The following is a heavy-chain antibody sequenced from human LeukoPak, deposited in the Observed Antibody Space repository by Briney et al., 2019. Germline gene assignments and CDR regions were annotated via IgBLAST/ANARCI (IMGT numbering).Heavy chain of an antibody. D-gene: IGHD5-12*01. J-gene: IGHJ4*02. CDR1: GGSVSSGSYY. CDR3: ARAPPGGYSGYAVDY. V-gene: IGHV4-61*02. Sequence: SETLSLTCTVSGGSVSSGSYYWSWIRQPAGKGLEWIGRIYTSGSTNYNPSLKSRVAISVDTSKDQFSLKLSSVTAADTAVYYCARAPPGGYSGYAVDYWGQGTLVTVSS. CDR2: IYTSGST.